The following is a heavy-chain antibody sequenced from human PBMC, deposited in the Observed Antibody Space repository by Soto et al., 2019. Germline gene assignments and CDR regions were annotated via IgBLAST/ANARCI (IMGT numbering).Heavy chain of an antibody. D-gene: IGHD2-2*01. Sequence: KPVGSLRLSGTVSGFAFNNYGINWVRQAPGKGLEWVSSISKSDYTYYSDSVKGRFTISRDNAKNSVSLQMNTLRVEDTAVYYCAREDSIIIPAVSDFWGQGTLVTVSS. CDR2: ISKSDYT. V-gene: IGHV3-21*01. CDR3: AREDSIIIPAVSDF. J-gene: IGHJ4*02. CDR1: GFAFNNYG.